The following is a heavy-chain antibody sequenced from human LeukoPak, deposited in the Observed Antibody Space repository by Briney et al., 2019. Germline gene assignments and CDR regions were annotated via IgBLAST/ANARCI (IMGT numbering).Heavy chain of an antibody. CDR3: AGLLRYFDWSPDY. D-gene: IGHD3-9*01. J-gene: IGHJ4*02. Sequence: GGSLRLSXAASGFTVSSNYMSWVRQAPGKGLEWVSVIYSGGSTYYSDSVKGRFTISRDNSKNTLYLQMNSLRAEDTAVYYCAGLLRYFDWSPDYWGQGTLVTVSS. V-gene: IGHV3-66*02. CDR1: GFTVSSNY. CDR2: IYSGGST.